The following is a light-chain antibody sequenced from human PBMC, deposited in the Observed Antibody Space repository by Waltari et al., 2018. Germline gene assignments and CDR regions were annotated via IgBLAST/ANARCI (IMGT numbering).Light chain of an antibody. Sequence: DIVMTQSPDFLAVSLGERATINCKSSQSVLYRSNNKKYLAWYQQKPGQPPKLLIYWASTRESGVPDRFSGSGSGTDFTLTISSLQAEDVAVYYCQQYYSTPFTFGPGTKVDIK. CDR1: QSVLYRSNNKKY. CDR2: WAS. J-gene: IGKJ3*01. CDR3: QQYYSTPFT. V-gene: IGKV4-1*01.